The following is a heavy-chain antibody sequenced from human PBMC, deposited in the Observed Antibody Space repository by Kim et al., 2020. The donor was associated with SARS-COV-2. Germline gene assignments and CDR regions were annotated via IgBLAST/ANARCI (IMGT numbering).Heavy chain of an antibody. CDR1: GFTFSSYG. D-gene: IGHD3-9*01. J-gene: IGHJ4*02. V-gene: IGHV3-30*18. CDR2: ISYDGSNK. Sequence: GGSLRLSCAASGFTFSSYGMHWVRQAPGKGLEWVAVISYDGSNKYYADSVKGRFTISRDNSKNTLYLQMNSLRAEDTAVYYCAKLWYDILTGYYFFDSVPFDYWGQGTLVTVSS. CDR3: AKLWYDILTGYYFFDSVPFDY.